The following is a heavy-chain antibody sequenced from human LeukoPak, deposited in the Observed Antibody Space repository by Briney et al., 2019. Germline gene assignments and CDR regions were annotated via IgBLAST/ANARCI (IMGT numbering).Heavy chain of an antibody. V-gene: IGHV4-30-2*01. CDR1: GGSISSGGYY. D-gene: IGHD2-2*01. Sequence: SETLSLTCTVSGGSISSGGYYWSWIRQPPGKGLEWIGYIYHSGSTYYNPSLKSRVTISVDRSKNQFSLKLSSVTAADTAVCYCASVVPAAPVYMDVWGKGTTVTVSS. CDR3: ASVVPAAPVYMDV. J-gene: IGHJ6*03. CDR2: IYHSGST.